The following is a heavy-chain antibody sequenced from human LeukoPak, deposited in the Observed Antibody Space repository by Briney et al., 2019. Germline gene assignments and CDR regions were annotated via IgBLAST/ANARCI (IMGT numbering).Heavy chain of an antibody. Sequence: GGSLRLSCAASGFTFSSYWMHWVRQAPGKGLVWVSRINRDGSTISYAESVKGRFTISRDNAKNTVYLQMNSLRAEDTAFYCTRDSLRCSSTTCYREEYWGQGTLVTVSS. CDR1: GFTFSSYW. J-gene: IGHJ4*02. V-gene: IGHV3-74*01. D-gene: IGHD2-2*01. CDR2: INRDGSTI. CDR3: TRDSLRCSSTTCYREEY.